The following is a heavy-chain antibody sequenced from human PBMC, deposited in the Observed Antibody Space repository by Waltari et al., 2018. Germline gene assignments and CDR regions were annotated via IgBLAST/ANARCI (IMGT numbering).Heavy chain of an antibody. CDR1: GFTFSNSA. J-gene: IGHJ4*02. Sequence: EVQLLESGGGLVQPGGSRSASCDAHGFTFSNSAMSWVRQAPGKGLEWVSAISGSGGNTYYADSVKGRFTISRDNSKNTVYLQMNSLRAEDTAVYYCSTHFFDYWGQGTLVTVSS. CDR3: STHFFDY. V-gene: IGHV3-23*01. CDR2: ISGSGGNT.